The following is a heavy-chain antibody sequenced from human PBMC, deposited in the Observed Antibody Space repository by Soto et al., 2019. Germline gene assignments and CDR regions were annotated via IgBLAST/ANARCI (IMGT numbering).Heavy chain of an antibody. Sequence: QVQLVESGGGVVQPGRSLRLSCAASGFTFSSYGMHWVRQAPGKGLEWVAVISYDGSNKYYADSVKGRFTISRDNSKNTLYLQMNSLRAEDTAVYYCARAMVTRWWGQGTLFTVSS. V-gene: IGHV3-30*03. D-gene: IGHD5-18*01. CDR1: GFTFSSYG. CDR2: ISYDGSNK. CDR3: ARAMVTRW. J-gene: IGHJ4*02.